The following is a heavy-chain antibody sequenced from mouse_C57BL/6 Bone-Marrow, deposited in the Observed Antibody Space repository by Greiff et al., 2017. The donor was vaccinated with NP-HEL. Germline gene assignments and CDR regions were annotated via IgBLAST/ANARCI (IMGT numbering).Heavy chain of an antibody. CDR2: IDPSDSYT. V-gene: IGHV1-50*01. D-gene: IGHD2-3*01. Sequence: QVQLQQPGAELVKPGASVKLSCKASGYTFTSYWMQWVKQRPGQGLEWIGEIDPSDSYTNYNQKFKGKATLTVDTSSSTAYMQLSSLTSEDSAVYYCAPLLHDYGGQGTTLTVSS. CDR3: APLLHDY. J-gene: IGHJ2*01. CDR1: GYTFTSYW.